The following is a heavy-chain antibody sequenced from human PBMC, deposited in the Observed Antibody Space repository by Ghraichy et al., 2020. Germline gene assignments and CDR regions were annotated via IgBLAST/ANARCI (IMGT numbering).Heavy chain of an antibody. CDR2: IIPIFGTA. J-gene: IGHJ3*02. Sequence: SVKVSCKASGGTFSSYAISWVRQAPGQGLEWMGGIIPIFGTANYAQKFQGRVTITADESTSTAYMELSSLRSEDTAVYYCAREWVIGVVPRNAFDIWGQGTMVTVSS. CDR1: GGTFSSYA. V-gene: IGHV1-69*13. CDR3: AREWVIGVVPRNAFDI. D-gene: IGHD3-22*01.